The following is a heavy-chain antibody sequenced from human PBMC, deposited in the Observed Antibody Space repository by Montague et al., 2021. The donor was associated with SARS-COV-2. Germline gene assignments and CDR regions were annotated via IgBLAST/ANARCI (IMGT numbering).Heavy chain of an antibody. Sequence: SETLSLTCTVSAGSISTNSYYWAWIRQPPGKGLDWIGEIYHSGNTNYNPSLQSRFTISVDKSKNQFSLRLSSVTAADTAVYYCARSSILGAHRFDYWGQGTLVTVSS. CDR3: ARSSILGAHRFDY. J-gene: IGHJ4*02. CDR1: AGSISTNSYY. D-gene: IGHD3-16*01. V-gene: IGHV4-39*07. CDR2: IYHSGNT.